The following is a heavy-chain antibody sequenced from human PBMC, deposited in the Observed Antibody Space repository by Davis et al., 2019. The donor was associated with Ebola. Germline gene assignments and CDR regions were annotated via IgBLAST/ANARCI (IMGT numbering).Heavy chain of an antibody. Sequence: PGGSLRLSCAASGFTFSSYGMHWVRQAPGKGLEWVAVISYDGSNKYYADSVKGRFTISRDNSKNTLYLQMNSLRAEDTAVYYCARDATYYDTTTFRHSLAEYFQHWGRGTLVTVSS. V-gene: IGHV3-30*03. CDR2: ISYDGSNK. CDR1: GFTFSSYG. D-gene: IGHD3-22*01. J-gene: IGHJ1*01. CDR3: ARDATYYDTTTFRHSLAEYFQH.